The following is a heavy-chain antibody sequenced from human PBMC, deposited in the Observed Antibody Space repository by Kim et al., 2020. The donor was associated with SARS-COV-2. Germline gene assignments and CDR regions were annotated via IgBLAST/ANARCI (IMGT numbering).Heavy chain of an antibody. V-gene: IGHV4-59*08. D-gene: IGHD1-26*01. CDR3: ARHLYRGSYYGDY. Sequence: YNPSLKSRVTISVDTSKNQFSLKLRSVTAADTAVYYCARHLYRGSYYGDYWGQGTLVTVSS. J-gene: IGHJ4*02.